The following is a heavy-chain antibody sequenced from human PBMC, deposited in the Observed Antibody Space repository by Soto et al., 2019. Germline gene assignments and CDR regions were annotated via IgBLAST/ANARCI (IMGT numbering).Heavy chain of an antibody. CDR2: IYSGGNT. CDR3: ARDYRNYYDSSGYPGYYYGMDV. CDR1: GFTISSNY. J-gene: IGHJ6*02. V-gene: IGHV3-53*05. D-gene: IGHD3-22*01. Sequence: GGSLRLSCAASGFTISSNYMSWVRQAPGKGLEWVSVIYSGGNTYYADSVKGRFTISRDNSKNTLYLQMNSLRSEDTAVYYCARDYRNYYDSSGYPGYYYGMDVWGQGTTVTVSS.